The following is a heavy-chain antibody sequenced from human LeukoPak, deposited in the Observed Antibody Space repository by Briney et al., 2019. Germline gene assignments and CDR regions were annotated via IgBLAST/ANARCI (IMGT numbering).Heavy chain of an antibody. D-gene: IGHD3-10*01. CDR3: ARDRFGESYFDY. Sequence: SQTLPLTCTVSGGSISSGGYYWSWIRQRPGKGLEWIGYIYYSGSTYYNPSLKSRVTISVDTSKNQFALKLSSVTAADTAVYYCARDRFGESYFDYWGQGTLVTVSS. J-gene: IGHJ4*02. V-gene: IGHV4-31*03. CDR2: IYYSGST. CDR1: GGSISSGGYY.